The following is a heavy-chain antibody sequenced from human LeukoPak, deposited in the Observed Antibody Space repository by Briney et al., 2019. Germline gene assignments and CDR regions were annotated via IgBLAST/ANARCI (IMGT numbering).Heavy chain of an antibody. J-gene: IGHJ4*02. CDR3: APKPVTFGGVIDFDY. Sequence: PGGSLRLSCAASGFTFSSYAMSWVRQAPGKGLEWVSAFSGSGGSTYYADSVKGRFTISRDNSKNTLYLQMNSLRAEDTAVYYCAPKPVTFGGVIDFDYWGQGTLVTVSS. CDR1: GFTFSSYA. D-gene: IGHD3-16*02. CDR2: FSGSGGST. V-gene: IGHV3-23*01.